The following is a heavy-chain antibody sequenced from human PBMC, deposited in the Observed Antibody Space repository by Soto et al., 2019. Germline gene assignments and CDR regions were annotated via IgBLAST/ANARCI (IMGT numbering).Heavy chain of an antibody. D-gene: IGHD2-15*01. V-gene: IGHV6-1*01. CDR2: TYYRSKWYN. J-gene: IGHJ5*02. CDR3: ARETSRKDIVVVVAATSGWFDP. CDR1: GDSVSSNSAA. Sequence: KQSQTLSLPCAISGDSVSSNSAAWNWIRQSPSRGLEWLGRTYYRSKWYNDYAVSVKSRITINPDTSKNQFSLQLNSVTPEDTAVYYCARETSRKDIVVVVAATSGWFDPWGQGTLVTVSS.